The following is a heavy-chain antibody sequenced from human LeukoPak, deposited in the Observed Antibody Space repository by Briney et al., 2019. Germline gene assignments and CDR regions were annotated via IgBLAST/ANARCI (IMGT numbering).Heavy chain of an antibody. CDR1: GFTFSSFD. V-gene: IGHV3-23*01. CDR2: ISVITGDT. CDR3: AKGAWLDY. Sequence: GGSLRLSCAASGFTFSSFDMTWVRQAPGKGLEWVAAISVITGDTFYADSVWGRFTISRDNSKNTLFLQMNSLRAEDTAVYYCAKGAWLDYWGQGTLVTVSS. D-gene: IGHD3-9*01. J-gene: IGHJ4*02.